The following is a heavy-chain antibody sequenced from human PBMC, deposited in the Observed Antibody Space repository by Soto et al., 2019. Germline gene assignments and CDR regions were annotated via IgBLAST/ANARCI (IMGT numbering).Heavy chain of an antibody. CDR3: ARGSGFYYGSGSYYILVMDV. V-gene: IGHV4-4*02. J-gene: IGHJ6*02. D-gene: IGHD3-10*01. CDR2: IYHSGST. Sequence: PSETLSLTCAVSGGSISSRNWWSWVRQPPGKGLEWIGEIYHSGSTNYNPYLKSRVTLSVAKSRNQFTLKLSSVSAPDAAVYDWARGSGFYYGSGSYYILVMDVVAQGTTVTVSS. CDR1: GGSISSRNW.